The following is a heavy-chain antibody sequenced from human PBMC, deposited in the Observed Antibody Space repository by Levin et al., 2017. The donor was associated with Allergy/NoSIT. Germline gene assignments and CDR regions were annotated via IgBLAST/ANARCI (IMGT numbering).Heavy chain of an antibody. D-gene: IGHD3-10*01. Sequence: ASVKVSCKASGYTFTGYYMHWVRQAPGQGLEWMGWINPNSGGTNYAQKFQGRVTMTRDTSISTAYMELSRLRSDDTAVYYCVRDALGFGEIPVNYFDYWGQGTLVTVSS. J-gene: IGHJ4*02. V-gene: IGHV1-2*02. CDR1: GYTFTGYY. CDR2: INPNSGGT. CDR3: VRDALGFGEIPVNYFDY.